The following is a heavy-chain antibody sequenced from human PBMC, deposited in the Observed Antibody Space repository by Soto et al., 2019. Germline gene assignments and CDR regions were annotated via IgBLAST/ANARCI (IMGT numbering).Heavy chain of an antibody. CDR1: GGSISSYY. CDR3: ARASIIYVILTGYYPGYFDY. Sequence: PSETLSLTCTVSGGSISSYYWSWIRQPPGKGLEWIGYIYYSGSTYYNPSLKSRVTISVDTSKNQFSLKLSSVTAADTAVYYCARASIIYVILTGYYPGYFDYWGQGTLVTVSS. J-gene: IGHJ4*02. V-gene: IGHV4-59*08. CDR2: IYYSGST. D-gene: IGHD3-9*01.